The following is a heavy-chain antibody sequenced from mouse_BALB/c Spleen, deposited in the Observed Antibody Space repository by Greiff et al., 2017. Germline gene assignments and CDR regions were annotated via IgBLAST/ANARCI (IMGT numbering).Heavy chain of an antibody. D-gene: IGHD2-1*01. CDR1: GFTFSSYA. CDR3: ASRDYGNYEEWFAY. CDR2: ISSGGST. J-gene: IGHJ3*01. V-gene: IGHV5-6-5*01. Sequence: DVMLVESGGGLVKPGGSLKLSCAASGFTFSSYAMSWVRQTPEKRLGWVASISSGGSTYYPDSVKGRFTISRDNARNILYLQMSSLRSEDTAMYYCASRDYGNYEEWFAYWGQGTLVTVSA.